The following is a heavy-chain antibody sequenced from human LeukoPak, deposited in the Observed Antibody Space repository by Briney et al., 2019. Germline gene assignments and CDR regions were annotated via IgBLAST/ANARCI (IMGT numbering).Heavy chain of an antibody. J-gene: IGHJ4*02. Sequence: GGSLRLSCAASGFTFSGSAMHWVRQASGKGLEWVARIRSKAGSYATEYAASVKGRFTISRDDSKNTANLQMKSLKTEDTAVYYCTGGTTVTTLDYWGQGTLVTVSS. V-gene: IGHV3-73*01. CDR1: GFTFSGSA. D-gene: IGHD4-17*01. CDR2: IRSKAGSYAT. CDR3: TGGTTVTTLDY.